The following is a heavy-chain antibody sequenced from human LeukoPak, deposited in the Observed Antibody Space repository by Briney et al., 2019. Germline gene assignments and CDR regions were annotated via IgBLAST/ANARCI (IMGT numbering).Heavy chain of an antibody. CDR2: ISYDGSNK. CDR3: AKDPTTSYDILTGFGSSKPPVYYYYGMDV. J-gene: IGHJ6*02. CDR1: GFTLSSYC. D-gene: IGHD3-9*01. V-gene: IGHV3-30*18. Sequence: PGRSLRLSCGASGFTLSSYCMHWVRQAAGKGLEWVAVISYDGSNKFYADSVKGRFTISRDNSKNTLYLQMNSLRAEDTAVYYCAKDPTTSYDILTGFGSSKPPVYYYYGMDVWGQGTTVTVSS.